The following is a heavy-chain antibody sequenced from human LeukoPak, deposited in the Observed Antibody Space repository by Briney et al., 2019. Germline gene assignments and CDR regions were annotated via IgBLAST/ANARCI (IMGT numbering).Heavy chain of an antibody. J-gene: IGHJ6*02. V-gene: IGHV3-23*01. CDR1: GLTFSSNA. CDR3: AKAREASRLRYGMDV. Sequence: PGGSLRLSCAASGLTFSSNAMNWVRQAPGKGLEWVSGSNDKGDYTYYADSVRGRFTISRDNSKNMLYLQINSLRVEDTALYYCAKAREASRLRYGMDVWGQGTTVTVSS. D-gene: IGHD3-16*01. CDR2: SNDKGDYT.